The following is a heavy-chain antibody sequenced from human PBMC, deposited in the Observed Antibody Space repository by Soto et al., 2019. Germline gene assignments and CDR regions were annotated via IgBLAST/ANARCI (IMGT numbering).Heavy chain of an antibody. D-gene: IGHD6-6*01. V-gene: IGHV3-23*01. CDR3: AKADGRIVARHFDF. J-gene: IGHJ4*02. CDR2: ISSGGGSP. Sequence: EVQLLESGGGLVQPGGSLRLSCAASGFTFSSYAMYWVRQAPGKGLEWVSGISSGGGSPYYADYVKGRFTISRDNSKNTLYLKMNSLRAEDRAVYYCAKADGRIVARHFDFWGQGSLVTVSS. CDR1: GFTFSSYA.